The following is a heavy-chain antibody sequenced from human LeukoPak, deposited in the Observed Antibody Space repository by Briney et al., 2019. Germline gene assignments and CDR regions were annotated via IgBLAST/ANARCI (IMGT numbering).Heavy chain of an antibody. CDR1: GGTFSSYA. CDR2: IIPIFGTA. V-gene: IGHV1-69*06. J-gene: IGHJ6*04. D-gene: IGHD3-10*01. CDR3: ARAVTMVRGVIMDYYYGMDV. Sequence: GPSVKVSCKASGGTFSSYAISWVRQAPGQGLEWMGGIIPIFGTANYAQKFQGRVTITADKSTSTAYMELSSLRSEDTAVYYCARAVTMVRGVIMDYYYGMDVWGKGTTVTVSS.